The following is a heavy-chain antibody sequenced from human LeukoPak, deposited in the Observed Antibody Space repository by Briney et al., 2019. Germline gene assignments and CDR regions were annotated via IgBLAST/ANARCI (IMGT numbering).Heavy chain of an antibody. CDR2: IYYSGST. D-gene: IGHD3-9*01. J-gene: IGHJ3*02. V-gene: IGHV4-39*01. CDR1: GGSISSSSYY. Sequence: SETLSLTCTVSGGSISSSSYYWGWIRQPPGKGLEWIGSIYYSGSTYYNPSLKSRVTISVDTSKNQFSLKLSSVTAADTAVYYCAVVLRYFDRLLWHDAFDIWGQGTMVTVSS. CDR3: AVVLRYFDRLLWHDAFDI.